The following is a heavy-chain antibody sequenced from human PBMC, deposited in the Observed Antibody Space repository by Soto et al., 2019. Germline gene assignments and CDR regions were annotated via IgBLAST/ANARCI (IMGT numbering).Heavy chain of an antibody. V-gene: IGHV3-23*01. CDR1: GFTFSSYA. D-gene: IGHD4-4*01. Sequence: GGSLRLSCAASGFTFSSYAMSWVRQAPGKGLEWVSAISGSGGSTYYADSVKGRFTISRDNSKNTLYLQMNSLRAEDTAVYYCAKVETVTTFIYYYYYMDVWGKGTTVTVSS. CDR3: AKVETVTTFIYYYYYMDV. J-gene: IGHJ6*03. CDR2: ISGSGGST.